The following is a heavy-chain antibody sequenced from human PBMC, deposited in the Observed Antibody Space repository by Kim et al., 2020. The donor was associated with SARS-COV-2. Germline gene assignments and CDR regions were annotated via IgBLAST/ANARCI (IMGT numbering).Heavy chain of an antibody. Sequence: PSRKSRVTMSMDTSKNQFSLKLTSVTAADTAVYYCARGVYESSGYYLDYWGQGILVTVSS. V-gene: IGHV4-4*06. CDR3: ARGVYESSGYYLDY. J-gene: IGHJ4*02. D-gene: IGHD3-22*01.